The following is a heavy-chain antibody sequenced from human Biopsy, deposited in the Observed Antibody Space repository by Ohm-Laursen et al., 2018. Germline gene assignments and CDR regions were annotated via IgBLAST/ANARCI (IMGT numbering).Heavy chain of an antibody. Sequence: TLSLTCSVSGDSISSSTYYWGWIRQPPGKGLEWIGPIRNTYFRTSLKSRVTLSVDTSKNQFSLKRSSVTAADTGVYYCAQTRNDYGGFYFDYWGRGTLVTVSS. V-gene: IGHV4-39*01. CDR3: AQTRNDYGGFYFDY. D-gene: IGHD4/OR15-4a*01. CDR2: PIRNT. J-gene: IGHJ4*02. CDR1: GDSISSSTYY.